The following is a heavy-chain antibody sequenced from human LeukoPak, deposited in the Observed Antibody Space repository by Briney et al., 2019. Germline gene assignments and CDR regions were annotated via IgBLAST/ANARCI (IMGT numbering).Heavy chain of an antibody. CDR3: AGRRVDGYTDY. CDR2: IYYSGST. D-gene: IGHD5-24*01. Sequence: SETLSLTCTVSGGSISSYYWSWIRQPPGKGLEWIGYIYYSGSTNYNPSLKSRVTISVDMSKNQFSLKLTSVTAADTAVYYCAGRRVDGYTDYWGQGTLVTVSS. V-gene: IGHV4-59*08. CDR1: GGSISSYY. J-gene: IGHJ4*02.